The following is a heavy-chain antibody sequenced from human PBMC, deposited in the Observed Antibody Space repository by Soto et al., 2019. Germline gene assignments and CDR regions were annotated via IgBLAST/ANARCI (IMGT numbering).Heavy chain of an antibody. D-gene: IGHD5-18*01. J-gene: IGHJ5*02. CDR2: IYYSGST. CDR3: ARHSRTAMVTDWFDP. Sequence: SETLSLTCTVSGGSLSSSRYYWGWIRQPPGKGLEWIGSIYYSGSTYYNPSLKSRVTISVDTSKNQFSLKLSSVTAADTAVYYCARHSRTAMVTDWFDPWGQGTLVT. V-gene: IGHV4-39*01. CDR1: GGSLSSSRYY.